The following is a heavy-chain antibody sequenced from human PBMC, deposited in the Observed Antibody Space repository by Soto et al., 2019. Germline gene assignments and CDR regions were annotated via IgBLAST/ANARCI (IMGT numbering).Heavy chain of an antibody. CDR2: INHSGST. J-gene: IGHJ5*02. Sequence: KASETLSLTCAVYGGSFSGYYWSWIRQPPGKGLEWIGEINHSGSTNYNPSLKSRVTISVDTSKNQFSLKLSSVTAADTAVYYCARGELNYDSSGSGWFDPWGQGTLVTVSS. D-gene: IGHD3-22*01. V-gene: IGHV4-34*01. CDR3: ARGELNYDSSGSGWFDP. CDR1: GGSFSGYY.